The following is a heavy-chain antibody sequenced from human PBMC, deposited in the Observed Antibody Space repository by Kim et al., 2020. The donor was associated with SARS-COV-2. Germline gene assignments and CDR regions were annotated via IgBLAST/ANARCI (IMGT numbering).Heavy chain of an antibody. V-gene: IGHV3-33*01. CDR2: IWYDGSNE. Sequence: GGSLRLSCAASGFTFSTYGMHWVRQAPGKGLEWVATIWYDGSNEYHPDSVKGRFTVSRDNTKNTLYLQMNSLRAEETAVYYCARGYCGTATCYTGGTYFDFWGRGTLVTVSS. CDR1: GFTFSTYG. CDR3: ARGYCGTATCYTGGTYFDF. J-gene: IGHJ4*02. D-gene: IGHD2-2*02.